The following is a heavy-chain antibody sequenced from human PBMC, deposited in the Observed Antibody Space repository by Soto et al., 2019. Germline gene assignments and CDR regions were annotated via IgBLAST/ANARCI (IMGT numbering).Heavy chain of an antibody. CDR1: GFMFSSAW. CDR3: VEGWNDF. D-gene: IGHD1-1*01. V-gene: IGHV3-15*01. CDR2: IKSKSDDGAR. Sequence: EVQLVESGGDLVKPGGSLRLSCVTSGFMFSSAWMSWVRQAPGKGLEWVGRIKSKSDDGARDYAAPVKGRFSISRDDSKDTVYMQMNSLRAEDTAVYYCVEGWNDFRGQGTLVTVSS. J-gene: IGHJ4*02.